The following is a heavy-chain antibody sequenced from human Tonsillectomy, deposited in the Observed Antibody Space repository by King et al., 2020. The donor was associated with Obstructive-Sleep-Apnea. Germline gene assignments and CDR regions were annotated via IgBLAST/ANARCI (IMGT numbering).Heavy chain of an antibody. CDR2: IYYRGST. Sequence: QLQESGPGLVKPSETLSLTCTVSNDSISGYYWSWIRQSPGMGLEWIGYIYYRGSTNYNPSLKSRVTISIDKSKNQFSLNLRSVTAADTAVYYCARSGSGSSSSYFFDYWGQGTLVTVSS. V-gene: IGHV4-59*01. D-gene: IGHD3-10*01. J-gene: IGHJ4*02. CDR1: NDSISGYY. CDR3: ARSGSGSSSSYFFDY.